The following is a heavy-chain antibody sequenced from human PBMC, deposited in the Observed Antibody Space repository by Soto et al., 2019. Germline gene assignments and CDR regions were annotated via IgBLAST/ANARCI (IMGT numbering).Heavy chain of an antibody. V-gene: IGHV4-31*03. CDR3: ARVDTSMGATCVSY. D-gene: IGHD1-26*01. CDR2: IFYSGST. CDR1: GGSISSGDYY. Sequence: SETLSLTCTVSGGSISSGDYYWSWIRQHPGKGLEWIGYIFYSGSTYYNPSLKSRVSISVDTSKNQFSLNLSSVTAADTAVYYCARVDTSMGATCVSYWGQGTLVTVSS. J-gene: IGHJ4*02.